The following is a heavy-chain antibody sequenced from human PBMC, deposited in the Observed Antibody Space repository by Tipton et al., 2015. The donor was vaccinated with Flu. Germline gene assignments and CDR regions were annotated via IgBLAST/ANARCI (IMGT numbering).Heavy chain of an antibody. CDR3: ARRDYSNYVSEPKNWFRP. D-gene: IGHD4-11*01. CDR2: IYSSGNT. Sequence: GLVKPSETLSLSCTVSGGSISRYYWSWIRQPAGKGLEWIGRIYSSGNTTYNPSLKSRVTMSVDTSKNQFSLKLSSVTAADTAVYYCARRDYSNYVSEPKNWFRPWGQGTLGTGSS. CDR1: GGSISRYY. V-gene: IGHV4-4*07. J-gene: IGHJ5*02.